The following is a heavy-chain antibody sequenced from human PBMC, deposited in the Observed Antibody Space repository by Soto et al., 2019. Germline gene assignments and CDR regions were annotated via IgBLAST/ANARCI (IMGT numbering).Heavy chain of an antibody. Sequence: PGGSLRLSCEASGFSFNNAWMSWIRQAPGKGLEWVGRIKSKTDGGTIGYAAPVKGRFTISRDDSKNTLYLQMNSLKNEDTAVYYCSFQESTTVTTFEYWGHGTLVTVSS. D-gene: IGHD4-17*01. CDR1: GFSFNNAW. CDR3: SFQESTTVTTFEY. CDR2: IKSKTDGGTI. J-gene: IGHJ4*01. V-gene: IGHV3-15*01.